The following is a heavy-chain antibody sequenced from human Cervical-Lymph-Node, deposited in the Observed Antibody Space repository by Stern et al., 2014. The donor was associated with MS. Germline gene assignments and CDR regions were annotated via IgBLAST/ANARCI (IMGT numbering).Heavy chain of an antibody. CDR1: GYSFTSYW. CDR3: ARVTYGSNSAVDY. J-gene: IGHJ4*02. CDR2: IYSGDSDT. V-gene: IGHV5-51*03. Sequence: QLVPSGAEVKNPGESLKISCKGSGYSFTSYWIGWVRQMPGKGLEWIGIIYSGDSDTRYSPSFQGQVTISVDKSISTAYLQWSSLKASDTAMYYCARVTYGSNSAVDYWGQGTLVTVSS. D-gene: IGHD4-23*01.